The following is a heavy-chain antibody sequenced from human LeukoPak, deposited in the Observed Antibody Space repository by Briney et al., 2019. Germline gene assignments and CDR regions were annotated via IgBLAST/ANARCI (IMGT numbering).Heavy chain of an antibody. CDR1: GFTFSSYW. CDR3: VKDLGGNYDY. CDR2: IDYDGSIT. D-gene: IGHD1-7*01. V-gene: IGHV3-74*01. J-gene: IGHJ4*02. Sequence: PGGSLRLSCAASGFTFSSYWIHWVRQVPGKGLVWVSRIDYDGSITNYADSVKGRFTISRDNARNTLYLQMNNLRVDDTAVYYCVKDLGGNYDYWGQGTLVTVSS.